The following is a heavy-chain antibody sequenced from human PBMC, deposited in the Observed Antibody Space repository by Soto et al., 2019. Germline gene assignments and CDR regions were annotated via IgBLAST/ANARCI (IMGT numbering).Heavy chain of an antibody. CDR1: GFSVSSNY. D-gene: IGHD3-10*01. CDR2: IYSGGNT. V-gene: IGHV3-66*04. J-gene: IGHJ4*02. Sequence: EVQLVKSGGSLVQPGVSLRLSCAASGFSVSSNYMTWVRQAPGQGLECVSVIYSGGNTYYADSVKGRFTISRDNSKNTLYLQMNNVRAEDTAVYYCARRHFYGSDWGQGTLVTVSS. CDR3: ARRHFYGSD.